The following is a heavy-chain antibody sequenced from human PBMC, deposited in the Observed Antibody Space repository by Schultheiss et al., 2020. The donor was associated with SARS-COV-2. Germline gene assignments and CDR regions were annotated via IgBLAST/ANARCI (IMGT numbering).Heavy chain of an antibody. D-gene: IGHD2-15*01. J-gene: IGHJ4*02. CDR2: IYYSGST. CDR1: GGSISSYY. V-gene: IGHV4-59*08. Sequence: SETLSLTCTVSGGSISSYYWSWIRQPPGKGLEWIGYIYYSGSTNYNPSLKSRVTISVDTSKNQFSLKLSSVTAADTAVYYCARDRYCSGGSCYSVMGWGRGTLVTVSS. CDR3: ARDRYCSGGSCYSVMG.